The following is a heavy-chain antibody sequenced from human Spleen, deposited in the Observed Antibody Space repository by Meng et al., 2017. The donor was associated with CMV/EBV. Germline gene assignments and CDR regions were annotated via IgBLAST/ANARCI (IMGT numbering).Heavy chain of an antibody. Sequence: SCAASGFSVSANYMTWVRQAPGKGLEWVSLIYSGGSTYYADFVKGRFTISRDSSKNTLFLQMDSLTAEDTAVYYCARGSTRLRVHFDYWGQGTLVTVSS. D-gene: IGHD3-3*01. CDR2: IYSGGST. J-gene: IGHJ4*02. CDR3: ARGSTRLRVHFDY. V-gene: IGHV3-53*01. CDR1: GFSVSANY.